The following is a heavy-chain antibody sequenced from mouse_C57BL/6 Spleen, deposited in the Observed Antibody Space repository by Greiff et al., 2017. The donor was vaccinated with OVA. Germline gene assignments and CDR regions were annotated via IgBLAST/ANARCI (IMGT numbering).Heavy chain of an antibody. J-gene: IGHJ2*01. CDR3: ARSGELTGTYFDY. CDR1: GYTFTSYW. V-gene: IGHV1-69*01. Sequence: QVQLQQSGAELVMPGASVKLSCKASGYTFTSYWLHWVKQRPGQGLAWIGEIDPSDSYTNYNQKFKGKSTLTVDKSSSTAYMPLSSLTSEDSAVYYCARSGELTGTYFDYWGQGTTLTVSS. CDR2: IDPSDSYT. D-gene: IGHD4-1*01.